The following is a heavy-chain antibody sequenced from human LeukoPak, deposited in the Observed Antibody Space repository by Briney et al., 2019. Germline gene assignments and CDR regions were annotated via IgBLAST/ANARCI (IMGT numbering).Heavy chain of an antibody. V-gene: IGHV1-18*01. J-gene: IGHJ1*01. CDR3: ARDRFTMVRGEH. Sequence: ASVKVSCKASGYTFTSYGISWVRQAPGQGREWMGWISAYNGNTNYAQKLQGRVTMTTDTSTSTAYMELRSLRSDDTAVYYCARDRFTMVRGEHWGQGTLVTVSS. CDR2: ISAYNGNT. CDR1: GYTFTSYG. D-gene: IGHD3-10*01.